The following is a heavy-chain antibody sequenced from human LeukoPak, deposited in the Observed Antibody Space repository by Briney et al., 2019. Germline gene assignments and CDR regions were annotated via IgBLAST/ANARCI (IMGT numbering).Heavy chain of an antibody. Sequence: PVRSLRLSCAASGFTFSSYAMHCVRQAPGKGLEWVAVISYDGSNKYYADSVKGRFTISRDNSKNTLYLQMNSLRAEDTAVYYCARGDYDLPFFDYWGQGTLVTVSS. V-gene: IGHV3-30-3*01. J-gene: IGHJ4*02. CDR3: ARGDYDLPFFDY. CDR1: GFTFSSYA. CDR2: ISYDGSNK. D-gene: IGHD3-22*01.